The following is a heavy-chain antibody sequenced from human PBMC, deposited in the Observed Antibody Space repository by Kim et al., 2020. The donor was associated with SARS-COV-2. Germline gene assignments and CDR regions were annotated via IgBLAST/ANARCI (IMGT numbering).Heavy chain of an antibody. CDR2: IKQDGSEK. D-gene: IGHD6-13*01. J-gene: IGHJ6*02. V-gene: IGHV3-7*03. CDR3: ARNPYGGVSSSWYGTNYYYYGMDV. CDR1: GFTFSSYW. Sequence: GGSLRLSCAASGFTFSSYWMSWVRQAPGKGLEWVANIKQDGSEKYYVDSVKGRFTISRDNAKNSLYLQMNSLRAEDTAVYYCARNPYGGVSSSWYGTNYYYYGMDVWGQGTTVTVSS.